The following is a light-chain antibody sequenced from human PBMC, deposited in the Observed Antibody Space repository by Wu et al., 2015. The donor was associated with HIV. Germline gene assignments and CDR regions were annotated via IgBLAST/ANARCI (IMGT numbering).Light chain of an antibody. V-gene: IGKV1-NL1*01. CDR1: QDIRNS. Sequence: DIQMTQSPSSLSASVGDRVSITCRASQDIRNSLAWYQQKPGKAPKLLLFATSRLETGVQSRFIGSGSGTQYTLTINSLQPEDFATYYCQQYYSYSRTFGQGTK. J-gene: IGKJ1*01. CDR2: ATS. CDR3: QQYYSYSRT.